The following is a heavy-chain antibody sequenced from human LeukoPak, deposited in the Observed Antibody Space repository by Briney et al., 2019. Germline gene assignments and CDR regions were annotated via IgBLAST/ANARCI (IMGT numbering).Heavy chain of an antibody. V-gene: IGHV5-51*01. J-gene: IGHJ4*02. D-gene: IGHD2-2*03. CDR2: IYPDESNI. Sequence: GESLKISCKGSGYSFPTYWIAWVRQMPGKGLEWMGIIYPDESNIRYSPSFQGQVTISADKSISTAYLQWSSMKASDTAMYYCARPPSRGYSSSFEYWGQGTLVTVSS. CDR1: GYSFPTYW. CDR3: ARPPSRGYSSSFEY.